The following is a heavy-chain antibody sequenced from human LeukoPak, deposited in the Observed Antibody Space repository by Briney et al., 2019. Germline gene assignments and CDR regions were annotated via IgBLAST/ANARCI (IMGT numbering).Heavy chain of an antibody. CDR2: IYYSGST. V-gene: IGHV4-59*01. Sequence: SETLSLTCTVSGGSMSGYLWSWIRQPPGKGLEWIGYIYYSGSTNYNPSLKSRVTISVDTSKNQFSLKLSSVTAADTAVYYCARSITSSWYGDFQHWGQGTLVTVSS. J-gene: IGHJ1*01. CDR3: ARSITSSWYGDFQH. CDR1: GGSMSGYL. D-gene: IGHD6-13*01.